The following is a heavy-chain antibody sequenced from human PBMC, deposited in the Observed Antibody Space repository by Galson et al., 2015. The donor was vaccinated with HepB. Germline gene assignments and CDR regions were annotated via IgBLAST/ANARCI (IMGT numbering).Heavy chain of an antibody. D-gene: IGHD2-2*03. CDR1: GGSFSDYH. V-gene: IGHV4-34*01. CDR3: ARGPGRPFLLDYHYFGMDV. CDR2: INHSGST. J-gene: IGHJ6*01. Sequence: ETLSLTCAVYGGSFSDYHWTWIRQSPGKGLEWIGEINHSGSTSSNPSLKSRVTITVDTSKNQFFLKVNSVTAADTAVYYCARGPGRPFLLDYHYFGMDVWGQGTTVTVSS.